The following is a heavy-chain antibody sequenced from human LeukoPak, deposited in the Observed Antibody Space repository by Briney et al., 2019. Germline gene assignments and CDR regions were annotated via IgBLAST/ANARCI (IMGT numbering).Heavy chain of an antibody. V-gene: IGHV1-69*05. CDR2: IIPIFGTA. Sequence: SVKVSCKASGGTFSSYAISWVRQAPGQGLEWMGGIIPIFGTANYAQKFQGRVTITTDESTSTAYMELSSLRSEDTAVYYCARAVYYYDSSGYYNPTYYFDYWGQGTLVTVSS. CDR1: GGTFSSYA. D-gene: IGHD3-22*01. J-gene: IGHJ4*02. CDR3: ARAVYYYDSSGYYNPTYYFDY.